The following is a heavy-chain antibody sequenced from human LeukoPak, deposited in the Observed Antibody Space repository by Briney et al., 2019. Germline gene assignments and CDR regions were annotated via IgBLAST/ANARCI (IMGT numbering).Heavy chain of an antibody. Sequence: ASVRVSCTASGYTFTSYYMHWVRQAPGEGLEWMGIINPSGGSTSYAQKFQGRVTMTRDTSTSTVYMELSSLRSEDTAVYYCARDRQQSLSRDAFDIWGQGTMVTVSS. CDR1: GYTFTSYY. CDR3: ARDRQQSLSRDAFDI. D-gene: IGHD6-19*01. J-gene: IGHJ3*02. V-gene: IGHV1-46*01. CDR2: INPSGGST.